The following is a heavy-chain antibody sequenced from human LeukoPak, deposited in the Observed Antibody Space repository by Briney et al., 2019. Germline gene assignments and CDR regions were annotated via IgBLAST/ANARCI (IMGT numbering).Heavy chain of an antibody. D-gene: IGHD6-19*01. CDR1: GYTFTSYG. V-gene: IGHV1-18*01. Sequence: WASVKVSCKASGYTFTSYGNSWVRQAPGQGLEWMGWISAYNGNTNYAQKLQGRVTMTTDTSTSTAYMELRSLRSDDTAVYYCARARQWLPTGGFDYWGQGTLVTVSS. CDR3: ARARQWLPTGGFDY. CDR2: ISAYNGNT. J-gene: IGHJ4*02.